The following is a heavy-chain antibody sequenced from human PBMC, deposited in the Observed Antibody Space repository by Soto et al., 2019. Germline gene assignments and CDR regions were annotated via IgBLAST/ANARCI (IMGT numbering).Heavy chain of an antibody. J-gene: IGHJ4*02. D-gene: IGHD4-17*01. CDR2: ISGSSGTK. CDR3: ARYAAEVTTFFDQ. Sequence: PGGSLRLSCAASGLIFNDYYTSWIRRAPGKGLEWLSNISGSSGTKKYADAGKGRFTISRDNAKKSLYLEMHSLRAEDTAMYYCARYAAEVTTFFDQWGQGTLVTVSS. CDR1: GLIFNDYY. V-gene: IGHV3-11*06.